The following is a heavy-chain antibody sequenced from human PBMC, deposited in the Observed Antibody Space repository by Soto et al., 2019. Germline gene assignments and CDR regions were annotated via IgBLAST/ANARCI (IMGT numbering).Heavy chain of an antibody. V-gene: IGHV3-7*01. D-gene: IGHD3-22*01. CDR2: VRQDGNEK. Sequence: HPGGSLRLSCAASGFSFSSYRMSWVRQAPGKGLEWVANVRQDGNEKYYVDSVKGRFTVSRDNAKNSLYLQMNSLRAEDTAVYYCAREVTMIVATDAFDIWGQGTMVTVSS. CDR3: AREVTMIVATDAFDI. CDR1: GFSFSSYR. J-gene: IGHJ3*02.